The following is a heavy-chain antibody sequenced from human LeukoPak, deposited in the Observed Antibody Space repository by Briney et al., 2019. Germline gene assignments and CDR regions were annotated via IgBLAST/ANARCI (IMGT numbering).Heavy chain of an antibody. V-gene: IGHV4-39*01. CDR2: IYYSGST. CDR3: ARRIAAARRPPTNWFDP. CDR1: GGSISSSSYY. D-gene: IGHD6-13*01. J-gene: IGHJ5*02. Sequence: LETLSLTCTVSGGSISSSSYYWGWIRQPPGKGLEWIGSIYYSGSTYYNPSLKSRVTISVDTSKNQFSLKLSSVTAADTAVYYCARRIAAARRPPTNWFDPWGQGTLVTVSS.